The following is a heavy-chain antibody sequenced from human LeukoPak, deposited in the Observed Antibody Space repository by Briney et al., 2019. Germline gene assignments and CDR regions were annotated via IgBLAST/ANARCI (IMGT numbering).Heavy chain of an antibody. V-gene: IGHV3-21*01. CDR2: ISSSTSFI. J-gene: IGHJ2*01. D-gene: IGHD2-2*01. Sequence: PGGSLRLSCAASGFSLSRYWMNWVRQAPGKGLEWVSSISSSTSFIYYADSVKGRFTTSRDNAKNSLFLQMNSLRAEDTAVYYCARAKCSSSSCYLWYFDLWGRGTLVTVSS. CDR1: GFSLSRYW. CDR3: ARAKCSSSSCYLWYFDL.